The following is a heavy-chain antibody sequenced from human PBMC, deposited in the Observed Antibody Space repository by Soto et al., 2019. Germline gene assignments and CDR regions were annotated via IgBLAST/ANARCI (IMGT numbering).Heavy chain of an antibody. J-gene: IGHJ4*02. CDR1: GYTFTSSD. V-gene: IGHV1-8*01. CDR2: MNPNTGNS. Sequence: QVQLVQSGAEVKKPGASVKVSCKASGYTFTSSDINWVRQAPGQGLEWMGWMNPNTGNSGFAQKFQGRVTMTSDTSISTAYMELSSLRSEDSAVYYCARGPLSLYSADFRWGQGTLVTVSS. CDR3: ARGPLSLYSADFR. D-gene: IGHD1-26*01.